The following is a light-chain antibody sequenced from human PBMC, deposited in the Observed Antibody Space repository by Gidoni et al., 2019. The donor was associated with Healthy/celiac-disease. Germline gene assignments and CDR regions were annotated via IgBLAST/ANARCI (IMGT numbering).Light chain of an antibody. V-gene: IGKV3-11*01. J-gene: IGKJ3*01. CDR3: QQRSNWPPGFT. CDR1: QSVSSY. CDR2: DAS. Sequence: ESVLRQSPATLSLSPGERATLSCRASQSVSSYLACYQQKPGQAPSLLIYDASNRATGIPARFSGSGSATDFTLTISSLVPEDFAVYYCQQRSNWPPGFTFGPGTKVDIK.